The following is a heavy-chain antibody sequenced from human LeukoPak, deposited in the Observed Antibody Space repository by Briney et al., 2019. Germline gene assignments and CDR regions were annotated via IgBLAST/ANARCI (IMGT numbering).Heavy chain of an antibody. D-gene: IGHD6-19*01. CDR3: AKDGCQIVAVAGYFDY. CDR2: ISGSGGST. Sequence: GGSLRLSCAASGFTFSSYAMSWVRQAPGKGLEWVSAISGSGGSTYYADSVKGRFTISRDNSKNTLYLQINSLSAADSAVYYCAKDGCQIVAVAGYFDYWGQGTLVTVSS. J-gene: IGHJ4*02. CDR1: GFTFSSYA. V-gene: IGHV3-23*01.